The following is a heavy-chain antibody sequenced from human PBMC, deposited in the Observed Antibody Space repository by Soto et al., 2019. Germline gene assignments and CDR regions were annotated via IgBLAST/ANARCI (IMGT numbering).Heavy chain of an antibody. Sequence: QVQLVESGGGVVQPGRSLRLSCAASGFTFSSYGMHWVRQAPGKGLEWVAVIWYDGSNKYYADSVKGRFTISRDNSKNTLYLQMNSLRAEDTAAYYCARELQYSSGKLRMGFDYWGQGTLVTVSS. CDR2: IWYDGSNK. CDR3: ARELQYSSGKLRMGFDY. D-gene: IGHD6-19*01. J-gene: IGHJ4*02. V-gene: IGHV3-33*01. CDR1: GFTFSSYG.